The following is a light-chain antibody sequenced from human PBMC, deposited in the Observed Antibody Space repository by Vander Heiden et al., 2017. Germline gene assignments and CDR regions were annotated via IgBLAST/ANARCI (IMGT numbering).Light chain of an antibody. CDR3: CSYAGSYTLV. CDR1: SSDVGGYKY. V-gene: IGLV2-11*01. CDR2: DVT. Sequence: QSALTQPRSVSGSPGQPVTISCTGTSSDVGGYKYVSWYKHHPGEAPKLMIYDVTKMSSGVPDRFSGSKSGNTASLTISGLQAEDEADYYCCSYAGSYTLVFGGGTKLTVL. J-gene: IGLJ2*01.